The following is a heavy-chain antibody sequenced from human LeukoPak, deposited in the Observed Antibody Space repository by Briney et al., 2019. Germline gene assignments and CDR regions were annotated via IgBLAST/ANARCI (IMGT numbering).Heavy chain of an antibody. D-gene: IGHD5-18*01. CDR1: GFTVSSNY. Sequence: GGSLRLSCAVSGFTVSSNYMSWVRQAPGKGLEWVSVIYSGGSTYYADSVKGRFTISRDNSKNTLYLQMNSLRAEDTAVYYCARARRIQLWPYYYGMDVWGQGTTVTVSS. CDR3: ARARRIQLWPYYYGMDV. V-gene: IGHV3-53*01. CDR2: IYSGGST. J-gene: IGHJ6*02.